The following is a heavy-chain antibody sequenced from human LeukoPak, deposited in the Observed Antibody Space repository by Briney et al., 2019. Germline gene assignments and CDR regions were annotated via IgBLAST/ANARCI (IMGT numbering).Heavy chain of an antibody. CDR2: IGTDGSST. CDR1: GFTFSTFW. D-gene: IGHD2-2*01. V-gene: IGHV3-74*01. Sequence: GGSPRLSCAASGFTFSTFWMNWVRQAPGKGLVWVSRIGTDGSSTRYADSVKGQFTISRDDAKNTLYLQMNSLRAEGTAVYYCARVLRCSSTDCYSYFVYWGQRIVVTVSS. J-gene: IGHJ4*02. CDR3: ARVLRCSSTDCYSYFVY.